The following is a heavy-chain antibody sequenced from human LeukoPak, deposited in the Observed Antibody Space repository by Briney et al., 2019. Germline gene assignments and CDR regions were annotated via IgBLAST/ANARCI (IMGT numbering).Heavy chain of an antibody. Sequence: SETLSLTCAVYGGSFSGYYWSWIRQPPGKGLEWIGEINHSGSTNYNPSLKSRVTTSVDTSKNQFSLKLSSVTAADTAVYYCASSGSYSAPAWWFDPWGQGTLVTVSS. J-gene: IGHJ5*02. V-gene: IGHV4-34*01. CDR3: ASSGSYSAPAWWFDP. CDR2: INHSGST. D-gene: IGHD1-26*01. CDR1: GGSFSGYY.